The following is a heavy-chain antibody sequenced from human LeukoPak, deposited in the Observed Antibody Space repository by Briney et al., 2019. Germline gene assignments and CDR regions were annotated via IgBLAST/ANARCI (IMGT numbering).Heavy chain of an antibody. CDR2: INPSGGST. J-gene: IGHJ6*04. V-gene: IGHV1-46*01. CDR1: GYTFTSYY. Sequence: ASVNVSCKASGYTFTSYYMHWVRQAPGQGLEWMGIINPSGGSTSYAQKFQGRVTMTRDTSTSTVYMELSSLRSEDTAVYYCARMPWFGELSDYGMDVWGKGTTVTVSS. D-gene: IGHD3-10*01. CDR3: ARMPWFGELSDYGMDV.